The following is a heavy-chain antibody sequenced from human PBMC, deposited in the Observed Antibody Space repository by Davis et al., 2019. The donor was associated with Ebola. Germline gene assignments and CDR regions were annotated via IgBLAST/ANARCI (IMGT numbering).Heavy chain of an antibody. J-gene: IGHJ4*02. V-gene: IGHV1-2*02. D-gene: IGHD2-15*01. CDR2: INPNSGGT. CDR1: GYTFTGYY. CDR3: ARSGFYCSGGSCYSGVDY. Sequence: ASVKVSCKASGYTFTGYYMHWVRQAPGQGLEWMGWINPNSGGTNYAQKFQGRVTMTRDTSISTAYMELSRLRSDDTAVYYCARSGFYCSGGSCYSGVDYWGQGTLVTVSS.